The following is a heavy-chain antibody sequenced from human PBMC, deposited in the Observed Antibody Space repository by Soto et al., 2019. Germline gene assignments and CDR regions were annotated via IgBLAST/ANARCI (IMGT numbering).Heavy chain of an antibody. CDR3: ARGYVGATRMDNGYYYYYGMDV. J-gene: IGHJ6*02. V-gene: IGHV4-34*01. CDR2: INHSGST. Sequence: QVQLQQWGAGLLKPSETLSLTCAVYGGSFSGYYWSWIRQPPGKGLEWIGEINHSGSTNYNPSLKSRVTISVDTSKHQFSLKLSSVTAADTAVDYCARGYVGATRMDNGYYYYYGMDVWGQGTTVTVSS. D-gene: IGHD1-26*01. CDR1: GGSFSGYY.